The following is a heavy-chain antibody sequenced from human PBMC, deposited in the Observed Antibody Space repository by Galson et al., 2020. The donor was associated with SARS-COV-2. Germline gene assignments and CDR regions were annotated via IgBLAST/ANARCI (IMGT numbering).Heavy chain of an antibody. J-gene: IGHJ4*02. D-gene: IGHD6-19*01. Sequence: TGGSLRLSCAASGFTFSSYAMTWVRQAPGKGLEGVSTIRGRDGRTFYADSVEGRFTISRDNSKNTLYLQMNSLRAEDTAVYYCAKGVGDNIAVAGTAEYWGQGTLVTVSS. CDR3: AKGVGDNIAVAGTAEY. CDR1: GFTFSSYA. CDR2: IRGRDGRT. V-gene: IGHV3-23*01.